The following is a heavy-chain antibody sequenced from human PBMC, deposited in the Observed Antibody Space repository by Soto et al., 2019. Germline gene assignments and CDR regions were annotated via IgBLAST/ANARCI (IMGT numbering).Heavy chain of an antibody. CDR1: GFTFSNYW. CDR3: SRDVVVGAKALNY. V-gene: IGHV3-7*01. CDR2: IKEDGSEK. J-gene: IGHJ4*02. Sequence: GGSLRLSCAASGFTFSNYWMTWVRHAPGKGLEWVANIKEDGSEKHYVDSVKGRFTISRDNAKNSLYLQMNSLRVEDTAVYFCSRDVVVGAKALNYWGQGAQVTVSS. D-gene: IGHD2-15*01.